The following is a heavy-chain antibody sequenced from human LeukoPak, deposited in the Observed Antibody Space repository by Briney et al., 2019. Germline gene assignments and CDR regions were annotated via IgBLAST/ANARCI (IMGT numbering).Heavy chain of an antibody. D-gene: IGHD6-13*01. CDR3: ARASSPGYSSSWYLDY. V-gene: IGHV1-69*04. CDR1: GGTFSSYA. J-gene: IGHJ4*02. CDR2: IIPILGIA. Sequence: SVKVSCKASGGTFSSYAISWVRQAPGQGLEWMGRIIPILGIANYAQRFQGRVTITADKSTSTAYMELSSLRSEDTAVYYCARASSPGYSSSWYLDYWGQGTLVTVSS.